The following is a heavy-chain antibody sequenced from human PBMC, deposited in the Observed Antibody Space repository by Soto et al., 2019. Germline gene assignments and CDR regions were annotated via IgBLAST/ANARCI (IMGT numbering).Heavy chain of an antibody. CDR2: IIPIFGTT. Sequence: GASVKGSCKASGGTFNTYTFSWVRQAPGQGLEWMGSIIPIFGTTHYAQSFQGRLSITADQSSTTTYMELRSLTSHDTALHYCARIPRYIFPKSDHLDNWRQGHLVTVSS. V-gene: IGHV1-69*13. D-gene: IGHD3-9*01. CDR1: GGTFNTYT. CDR3: ARIPRYIFPKSDHLDN. J-gene: IGHJ1*01.